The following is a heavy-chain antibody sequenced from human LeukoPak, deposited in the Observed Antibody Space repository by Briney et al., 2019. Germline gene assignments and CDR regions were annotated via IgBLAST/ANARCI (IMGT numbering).Heavy chain of an antibody. V-gene: IGHV1-18*01. CDR1: GYTYNNYG. Sequence: ASVKVSCKASGYTYNNYGINWVRQAPGQELEGMGWISTYNDNTNYAQELSGRVTMTTDTSTSTAYMELRSLTSDDTAVYYCARVVFEVGFQFDFWGQGTLVTVSS. CDR2: ISTYNDNT. J-gene: IGHJ4*02. CDR3: ARVVFEVGFQFDF. D-gene: IGHD1-26*01.